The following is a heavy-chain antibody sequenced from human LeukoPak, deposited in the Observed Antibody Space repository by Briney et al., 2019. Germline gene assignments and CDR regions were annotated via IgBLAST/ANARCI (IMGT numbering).Heavy chain of an antibody. D-gene: IGHD6-25*01. CDR3: AREAPYSSDDY. CDR1: GYTFTIYG. CDR2: ISGYNGNT. V-gene: IGHV1-18*01. Sequence: ASVKVSCKASGYTFTIYGISWVRQAPGQGLEWMGWISGYNGNTNYAQKFQGRVTMTTDTSTSPAYMELRSLKSDDTAVYYCAREAPYSSDDYWGQGTLVIVSS. J-gene: IGHJ4*02.